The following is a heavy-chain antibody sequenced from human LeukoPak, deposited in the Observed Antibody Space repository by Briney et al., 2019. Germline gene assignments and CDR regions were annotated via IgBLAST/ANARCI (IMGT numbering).Heavy chain of an antibody. D-gene: IGHD4-11*01. CDR1: GGSISSGGYY. CDR3: ARVRILVQGSQCFDY. Sequence: PSETLSLTCTVSGGSISSGGYYWSWIRQHPGKGLEWIGYIYYSGSTYYNPSLKSRVTISVDTSKNQFSLKLSSVTAADTAVYYCARVRILVQGSQCFDYWGQGTLVTVSS. V-gene: IGHV4-31*03. J-gene: IGHJ4*02. CDR2: IYYSGST.